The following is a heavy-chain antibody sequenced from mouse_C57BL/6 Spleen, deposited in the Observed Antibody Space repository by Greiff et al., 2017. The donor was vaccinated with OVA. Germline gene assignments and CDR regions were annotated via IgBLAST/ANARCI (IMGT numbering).Heavy chain of an antibody. V-gene: IGHV1-81*01. CDR1: GYTFTSYG. D-gene: IGHD1-1*01. J-gene: IGHJ1*03. CDR2: IYPRSGNT. CDR3: ARGDYGSSPYWYCDV. Sequence: VQLQQSGAELARPGASVKLSCKASGYTFTSYGLSWVKQRTGQGLEWIGEIYPRSGNTYYNEKFKGKATLTADKSSSTAYMELRSLTSEDSAVYFCARGDYGSSPYWYCDVWGTGTAVTVSS.